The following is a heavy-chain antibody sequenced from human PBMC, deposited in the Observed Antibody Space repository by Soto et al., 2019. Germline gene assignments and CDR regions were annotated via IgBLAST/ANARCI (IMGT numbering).Heavy chain of an antibody. J-gene: IGHJ6*03. D-gene: IGHD3-10*01. V-gene: IGHV3-73*01. Sequence: GGSLRLSCAASGFTFSGSAMHWVRQASGKGLEWVGRIRSKANSYATAYAASVKGRFTISRDDSKNTAYLQMNSLKTEDTAVYYCTRSTPNYYGSGYYYMDVWGKGTTVTVSS. CDR3: TRSTPNYYGSGYYYMDV. CDR2: IRSKANSYAT. CDR1: GFTFSGSA.